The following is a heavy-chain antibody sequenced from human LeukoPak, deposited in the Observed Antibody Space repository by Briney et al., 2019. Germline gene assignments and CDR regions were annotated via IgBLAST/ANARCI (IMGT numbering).Heavy chain of an antibody. CDR2: IWYDGSNK. J-gene: IGHJ3*02. D-gene: IGHD1-26*01. Sequence: PGGSLRLSCAASGFTFSSYGMHWVRQAPGKGLEWVAVIWYDGSNKYYADSVKGRFTISSDNSKNTLYLQMNSLRAEDTAVYYCAAGSYDAFDIWGQGTMVTVSS. CDR3: AAGSYDAFDI. V-gene: IGHV3-33*01. CDR1: GFTFSSYG.